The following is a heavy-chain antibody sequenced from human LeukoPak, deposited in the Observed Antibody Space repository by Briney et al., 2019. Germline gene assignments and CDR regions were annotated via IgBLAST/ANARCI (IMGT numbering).Heavy chain of an antibody. J-gene: IGHJ4*02. CDR1: GFTFSNAW. V-gene: IGHV3-15*01. D-gene: IGHD3-22*01. CDR3: TTDVHYDSSGPMGGDY. CDR2: IKSKTDGGTT. Sequence: GGSLRLSCAASGFTFSNAWMSWVRQAPGKGLEWVGRIKSKTDGGTTNYAAPVKGRFTISRDDSKNTLYLQMNSLKTEDTAVYYCTTDVHYDSSGPMGGDYWGQGTLVTVSS.